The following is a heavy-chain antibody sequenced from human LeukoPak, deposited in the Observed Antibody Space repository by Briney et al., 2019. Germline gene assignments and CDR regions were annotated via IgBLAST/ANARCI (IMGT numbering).Heavy chain of an antibody. D-gene: IGHD6-13*01. Sequence: GGSLRLSCAASGFTFSSYAMSWVRQAPGKGLEWVSAISGSGGSTYYADSVKGRFTISRDNSKNTLYLQMNSLRAEDTAVYYCAKNGLYSSSWYSWYFDLWGRGTLVTVSS. CDR2: ISGSGGST. V-gene: IGHV3-23*01. CDR3: AKNGLYSSSWYSWYFDL. CDR1: GFTFSSYA. J-gene: IGHJ2*01.